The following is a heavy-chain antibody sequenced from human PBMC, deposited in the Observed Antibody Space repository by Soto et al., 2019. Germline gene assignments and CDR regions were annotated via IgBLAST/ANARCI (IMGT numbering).Heavy chain of an antibody. CDR1: GGSFSGYY. CDR2: INHSGST. V-gene: IGHV4-34*01. D-gene: IGHD3-3*01. CDR3: ARGRITIFGVVIKLYYFDY. J-gene: IGHJ4*02. Sequence: SETLSLTCAVYGGSFSGYYWSWIRQPPGKGLEWIGEINHSGSTNYNPSLKSRVTISVDTSKNQFSLKLSSVTAADTAVYYCARGRITIFGVVIKLYYFDYWGQGTLVTVSS.